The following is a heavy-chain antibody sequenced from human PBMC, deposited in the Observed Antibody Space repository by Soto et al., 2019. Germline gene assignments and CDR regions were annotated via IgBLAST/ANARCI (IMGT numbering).Heavy chain of an antibody. CDR2: ISAYNGNT. CDR1: GYTFTSYG. J-gene: IGHJ6*02. V-gene: IGHV1-18*04. Sequence: GASVKVSCKASGYTFTSYGISWVRQAPGQGLEWMGWISAYNGNTNYAQKLQGRVTMTTDTSTSTAYMELRSLRSDDTAVYYCARVYYDILTGAYYGMDVWGQGTKVTVSS. CDR3: ARVYYDILTGAYYGMDV. D-gene: IGHD3-9*01.